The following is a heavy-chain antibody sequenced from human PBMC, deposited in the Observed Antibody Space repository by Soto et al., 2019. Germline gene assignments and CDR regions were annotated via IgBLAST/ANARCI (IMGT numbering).Heavy chain of an antibody. D-gene: IGHD6-13*01. V-gene: IGHV4-4*02. Sequence: QVQLQESGPGLVKPSGTLSLTCAVSGGSISSSNWWSWVRQPPGKGLERSGEIYHSGSTNNNPSLKSRVTISVDKSKDQFSLKLSSVTAADTAVYYCARSGYSSSWYSSLDYWGQGTLGTVSS. CDR1: GGSISSSNW. J-gene: IGHJ4*02. CDR3: ARSGYSSSWYSSLDY. CDR2: IYHSGST.